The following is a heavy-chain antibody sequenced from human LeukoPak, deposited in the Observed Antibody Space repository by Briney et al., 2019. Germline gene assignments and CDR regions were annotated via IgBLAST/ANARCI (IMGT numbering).Heavy chain of an antibody. D-gene: IGHD2-2*01. CDR3: AFEEGYCSSTSCYGGDY. CDR2: INPNSGGT. J-gene: IGHJ4*02. Sequence: ASVMVSCKASGYTFTCYYMHWVRQAPGQGLEWMGWINPNSGGTNYAQKFQGRVTMTRDTSISTAYMELSRLRSDDTAVYYCAFEEGYCSSTSCYGGDYWGQGTLVTVSS. V-gene: IGHV1-2*02. CDR1: GYTFTCYY.